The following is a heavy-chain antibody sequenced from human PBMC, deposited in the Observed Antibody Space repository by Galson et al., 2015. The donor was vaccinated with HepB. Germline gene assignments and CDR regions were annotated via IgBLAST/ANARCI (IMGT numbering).Heavy chain of an antibody. D-gene: IGHD3-22*01. Sequence: SLRLSCAASGFTVSSNYMSWVRQAPGKGLEWVSVIYSGGSTYYADSVKGRFTISRDNSKNTLYLQMNSLRAEDTAVYYCARVSDSSGYYPVDWGQGTLVTVSS. CDR2: IYSGGST. J-gene: IGHJ4*02. V-gene: IGHV3-66*01. CDR1: GFTVSSNY. CDR3: ARVSDSSGYYPVD.